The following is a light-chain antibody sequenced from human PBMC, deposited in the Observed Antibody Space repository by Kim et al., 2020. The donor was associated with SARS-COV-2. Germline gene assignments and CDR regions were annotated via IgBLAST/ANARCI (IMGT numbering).Light chain of an antibody. V-gene: IGLV3-19*01. Sequence: GQRGRITGQGDRLRSYYASWYQQKPGHAPVLVIYGKNNRPSGIPDRFSGSSSGNTASLTITGAQAEDEADYYCNSRDSSGNHWVFGGGTQLTVL. CDR3: NSRDSSGNHWV. CDR2: GKN. CDR1: RLRSYY. J-gene: IGLJ3*02.